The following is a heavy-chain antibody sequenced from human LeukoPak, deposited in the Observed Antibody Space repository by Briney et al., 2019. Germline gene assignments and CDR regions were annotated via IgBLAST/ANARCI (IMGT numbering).Heavy chain of an antibody. Sequence: GGSLRLSCAASGFTFSSYGMHWVRQAPGKGLEWVAVIWYDGSNKYYADSVKGRFTISRDNSKNTLYLQMNSLRAEDTAVYYCARDRIRDGSLDYWGQGTLVTVSS. D-gene: IGHD1-26*01. CDR1: GFTFSSYG. V-gene: IGHV3-33*01. CDR3: ARDRIRDGSLDY. CDR2: IWYDGSNK. J-gene: IGHJ4*02.